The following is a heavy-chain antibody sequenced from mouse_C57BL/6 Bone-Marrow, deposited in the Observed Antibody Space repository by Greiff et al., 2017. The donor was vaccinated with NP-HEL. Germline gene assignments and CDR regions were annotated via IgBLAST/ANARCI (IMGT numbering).Heavy chain of an antibody. CDR2: IYPGSGST. CDR3: ARSIYYYGSSFFWYFDV. CDR1: GYTFTSYW. Sequence: VQLQQPGAELVKPGASVKMSCKASGYTFTSYWITWVKQRPGQGLEWIGDIYPGSGSTNYNEKFKSKATLTVDTSSSTAYMQLSSLTSEDFAVYYCARSIYYYGSSFFWYFDVWGTGTTVTVSS. J-gene: IGHJ1*03. V-gene: IGHV1-55*01. D-gene: IGHD1-1*01.